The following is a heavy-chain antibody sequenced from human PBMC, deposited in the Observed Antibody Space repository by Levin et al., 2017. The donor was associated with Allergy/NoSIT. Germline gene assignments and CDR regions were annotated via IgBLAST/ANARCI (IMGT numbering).Heavy chain of an antibody. D-gene: IGHD5-12*01. J-gene: IGHJ6*02. V-gene: IGHV3-48*03. CDR1: GFTFSSYE. Sequence: GGSLRLSCAASGFTFSSYEMNWVRQAPGKGLEWVSYISSSGSTIYYADSVKGRFTISRDNAKNSLYLQMNSLRAEDTAVYYCARVYSGGYSGYEIPYYYYGMDVWGQGTTVTVSS. CDR2: ISSSGSTI. CDR3: ARVYSGGYSGYEIPYYYYGMDV.